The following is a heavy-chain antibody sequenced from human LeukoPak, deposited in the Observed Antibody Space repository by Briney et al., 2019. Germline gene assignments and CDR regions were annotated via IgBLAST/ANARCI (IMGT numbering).Heavy chain of an antibody. CDR3: ARSTRIVGATTSFDY. J-gene: IGHJ4*02. Sequence: SVKVSCKASGGTLSSFAISWVRQAPGQGLEWMGGIIPIFGTANYAQKFQGRVTIVADESTSTAYMELSSLRSEDTAVYYCARSTRIVGATTSFDYWGQGTLVTVSS. CDR1: GGTLSSFA. CDR2: IIPIFGTA. V-gene: IGHV1-69*13. D-gene: IGHD1-26*01.